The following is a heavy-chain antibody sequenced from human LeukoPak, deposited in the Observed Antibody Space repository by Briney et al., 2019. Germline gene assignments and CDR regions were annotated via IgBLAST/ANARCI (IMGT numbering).Heavy chain of an antibody. D-gene: IGHD4-17*01. CDR1: GGSISSSSYY. CDR3: ARDQDYGDYVFDF. J-gene: IGHJ4*02. Sequence: PSETLSLTCTVSGGSISSSSYYWGWIRQPPGKGLEWIGSIYYSGSTNYNPSLKSRVTISVDTSKNQFSLKLSSVTAAATAVYYCARDQDYGDYVFDFWGQGTLVTVSS. CDR2: IYYSGST. V-gene: IGHV4-39*07.